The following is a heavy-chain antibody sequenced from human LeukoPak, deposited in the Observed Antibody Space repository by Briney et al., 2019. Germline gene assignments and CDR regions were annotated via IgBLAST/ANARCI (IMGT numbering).Heavy chain of an antibody. CDR3: AMILLWFGEYDYFDY. Sequence: GGSLRLSCAASGLTFSSYSMNWVRQAPVKGLEWVSYISSSSSTIYYADSVKGRFTISRDNAKSSLYLQMNSLRDEDTAVYYCAMILLWFGEYDYFDYWGQGTLVTVSS. J-gene: IGHJ4*02. V-gene: IGHV3-48*02. CDR1: GLTFSSYS. CDR2: ISSSSSTI. D-gene: IGHD3-10*01.